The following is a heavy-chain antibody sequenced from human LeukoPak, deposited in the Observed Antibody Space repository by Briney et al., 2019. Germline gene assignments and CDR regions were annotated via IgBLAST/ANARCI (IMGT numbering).Heavy chain of an antibody. J-gene: IGHJ4*02. V-gene: IGHV4-39*01. CDR2: IYYSGST. CDR3: ARAYSGSYLDY. Sequence: XTVXXGSXXXSSYYWGWHRQRPGKGLVLIATIYYSGSTYYNPSLKSRVTISVDTSKNQFSLKLSSVTAADTAVYYCARAYSGSYLDYWGQGTLVTVSS. D-gene: IGHD1-26*01. CDR1: XGSXXXSSYY.